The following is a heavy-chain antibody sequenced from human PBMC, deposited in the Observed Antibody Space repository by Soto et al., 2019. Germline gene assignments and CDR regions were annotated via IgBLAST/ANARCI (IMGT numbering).Heavy chain of an antibody. J-gene: IGHJ6*02. CDR3: AKDGGGYSYGGYYYYYGMDV. CDR1: GFTFSSYG. V-gene: IGHV3-30*18. Sequence: PGGSLRLSCAASGFTFSSYGMHWVRQAPGKGLEWVAVISYDGSNKYYADSVKGRFTISRDNSKNTLYLQMNSLRAEDTAVYYCAKDGGGYSYGGYYYYYGMDVWGQGTTVTVS. CDR2: ISYDGSNK. D-gene: IGHD5-18*01.